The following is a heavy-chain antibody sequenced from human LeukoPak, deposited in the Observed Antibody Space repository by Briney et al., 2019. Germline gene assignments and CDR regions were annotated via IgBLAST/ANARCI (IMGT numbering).Heavy chain of an antibody. CDR2: IYPSGST. CDR3: ARAYCSNTFCYEGFNNYYYYMDV. J-gene: IGHJ6*03. Sequence: SETLSLTCTVSGSIRSYYWTWIRQPAGTGLEYIGRIYPSGSTNYNPSLKGRVTMAIDTSKTQFSLRLSSVTAADTAVYYCARAYCSNTFCYEGFNNYYYYMDVWGKGTTVTVSS. CDR1: GSIRSYY. D-gene: IGHD2-2*01. V-gene: IGHV4-4*07.